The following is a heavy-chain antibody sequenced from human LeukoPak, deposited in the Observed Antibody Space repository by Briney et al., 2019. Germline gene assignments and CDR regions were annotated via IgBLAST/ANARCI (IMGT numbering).Heavy chain of an antibody. CDR3: ARDGDWNDGRVY. CDR1: GFTFSSYS. V-gene: IGHV3-21*01. D-gene: IGHD1-1*01. Sequence: PGGSLRLSCAASGFTFSSYSMNWVRQAPGKGLEWVSSISSSSSYIYYADSVKGRFTISRDNAKNSLYLQMNSLRAEDTAVYYCARDGDWNDGRVYWGQGTLVTVSS. CDR2: ISSSSSYI. J-gene: IGHJ4*02.